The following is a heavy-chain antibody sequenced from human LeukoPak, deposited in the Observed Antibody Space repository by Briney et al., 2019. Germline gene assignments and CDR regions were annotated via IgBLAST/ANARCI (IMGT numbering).Heavy chain of an antibody. D-gene: IGHD2-2*01. CDR2: ISSSSSYI. J-gene: IGHJ4*02. Sequence: GGSLRLSCAASGFTFSSYNMNWVRQAPGKGLEWVSSISSSSSYIYYADSLKGRFTISRDNAKNPLYLQINSLRAEDTAVYYCSTSRFCSSTSRLFPFDNWGQGTLVTVSS. V-gene: IGHV3-21*01. CDR1: GFTFSSYN. CDR3: STSRFCSSTSRLFPFDN.